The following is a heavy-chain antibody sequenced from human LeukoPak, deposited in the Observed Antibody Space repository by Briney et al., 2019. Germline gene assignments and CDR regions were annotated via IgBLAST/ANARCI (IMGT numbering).Heavy chain of an antibody. D-gene: IGHD3-10*01. Sequence: GGSLRLSCAASGFTFDDYTMHWVRQAPGKGLEWVSLISWDGGSTYYADSVKGRFTISRDNSKNSLYLQMNSLRTEDTALYYCAKDKSDGSGTYDYWGQGTLVTVSS. CDR1: GFTFDDYT. V-gene: IGHV3-43*01. CDR2: ISWDGGST. CDR3: AKDKSDGSGTYDY. J-gene: IGHJ4*02.